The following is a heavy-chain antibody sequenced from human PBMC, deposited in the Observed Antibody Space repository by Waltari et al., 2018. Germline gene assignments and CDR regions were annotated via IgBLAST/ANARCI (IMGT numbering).Heavy chain of an antibody. CDR3: ARGRDVFANFDYNWFDP. CDR1: GYTFINYE. CDR2: VNPNSGAT. D-gene: IGHD2-21*01. V-gene: IGHV1-8*02. J-gene: IGHJ5*02. Sequence: QVQLVQSGAEVLRPGASVKVSCQASGYTFINYEINWVRQAAGQGLEWMWWVNPNSGATAYAQKVQCRITMTWDTSISTAYSEMSNLRSDDTAVLYCARGRDVFANFDYNWFDPWGQGTLVTVSS.